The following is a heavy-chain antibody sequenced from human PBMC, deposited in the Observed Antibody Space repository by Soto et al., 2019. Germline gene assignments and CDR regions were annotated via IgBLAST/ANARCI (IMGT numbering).Heavy chain of an antibody. D-gene: IGHD6-13*01. CDR3: AKDRWVAAAGSTYYYYGMDV. V-gene: IGHV3-30*18. CDR2: ISYDGSNK. J-gene: IGHJ6*02. Sequence: GGSLRLSCAASGFTFSSYGMHWVRQAPGKGLEWVAVISYDGSNKYYADSVKGRFTISRDNSKNTLYLQMNSLRAEDTAVYYCAKDRWVAAAGSTYYYYGMDVWGQGTTVTAP. CDR1: GFTFSSYG.